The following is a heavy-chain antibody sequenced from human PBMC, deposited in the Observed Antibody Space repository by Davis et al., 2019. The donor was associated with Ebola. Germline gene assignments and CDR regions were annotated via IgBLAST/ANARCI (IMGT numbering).Heavy chain of an antibody. CDR3: ARIQDSGSYNRENAFDI. J-gene: IGHJ3*02. V-gene: IGHV4-30-2*02. Sequence: PSETLSLTCAVSGGSISSGGYSWSWIRQPPGKGLEWIGYIYHSGSTYYNPSLKSRVTISVDTSKNQFSLKLSSVTAADTAVYYCARIQDSGSYNRENAFDIWGQGTMVTVSS. CDR2: IYHSGST. CDR1: GGSISSGGYS. D-gene: IGHD1-26*01.